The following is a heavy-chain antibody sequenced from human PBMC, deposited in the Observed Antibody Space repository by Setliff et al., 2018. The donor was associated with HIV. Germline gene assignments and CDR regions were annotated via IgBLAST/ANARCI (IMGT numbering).Heavy chain of an antibody. CDR3: ALPYCGGGNCWSSASLPPAGWFDP. D-gene: IGHD2-15*01. V-gene: IGHV1-69*05. CDR2: IIPMYGVA. J-gene: IGHJ5*02. CDR1: GGTFSSYV. Sequence: GASVKVSCKASGGTFSSYVIGWVRQAPGQGPEWMGGIIPMYGVANYAQKFQGRVTITTDESTSTAYMELSSLRSEDTAVYYCALPYCGGGNCWSSASLPPAGWFDPWGQGTLVTVSS.